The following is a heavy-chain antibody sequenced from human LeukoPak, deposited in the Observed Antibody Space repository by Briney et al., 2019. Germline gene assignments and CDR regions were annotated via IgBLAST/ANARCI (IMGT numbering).Heavy chain of an antibody. Sequence: GGSLRLSCAASGFTFSNYWMSWVRQAPGKGLEWVANIKEDGSEKYYVDSVKGRFTISRDIAKKSLNLQMNSLRAEDTAVYYCARESITIFGVVIDWGQGTLVTVSS. D-gene: IGHD3-3*01. CDR3: ARESITIFGVVID. CDR1: GFTFSNYW. CDR2: IKEDGSEK. V-gene: IGHV3-7*01. J-gene: IGHJ1*01.